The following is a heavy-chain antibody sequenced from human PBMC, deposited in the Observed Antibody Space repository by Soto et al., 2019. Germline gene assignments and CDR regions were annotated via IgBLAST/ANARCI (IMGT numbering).Heavy chain of an antibody. CDR2: INHSGST. CDR3: ARDKITGLFDY. J-gene: IGHJ4*02. CDR1: GGSLSGYY. V-gene: IGHV4-34*01. D-gene: IGHD2-8*02. Sequence: PSETLSLTCNVYGGSLSGYYWTWIRQPPGTGLEWIGEINHSGSTNYNPSLKSRVTISVDTSKNQFSLKLTSVTAVDTAVYYCARDKITGLFDYWGQGTLITVSS.